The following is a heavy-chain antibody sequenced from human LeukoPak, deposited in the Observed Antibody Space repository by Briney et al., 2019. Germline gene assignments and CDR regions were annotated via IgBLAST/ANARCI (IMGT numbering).Heavy chain of an antibody. V-gene: IGHV3-74*01. J-gene: IGHJ5*02. Sequence: GGSLRLSCAASGFTFSSHWMHWVRQAPGKGLVWVSRINSDGSSTSCADSVKGRFTISRDNAKNTLYLQMNSLRAEDTAVYYCARDGSSWSNWLDPWGQGTLVTVSS. CDR2: INSDGSST. CDR1: GFTFSSHW. D-gene: IGHD6-13*01. CDR3: ARDGSSWSNWLDP.